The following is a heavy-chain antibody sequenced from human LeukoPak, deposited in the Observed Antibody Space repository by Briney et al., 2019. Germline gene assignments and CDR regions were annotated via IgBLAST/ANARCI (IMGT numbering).Heavy chain of an antibody. V-gene: IGHV1-24*01. J-gene: IGHJ4*02. D-gene: IGHD2-2*01. CDR3: ATDQSRYVYYFDY. CDR2: FDPEDGET. CDR1: GSTLAESY. Sequence: ASVKVSCKVSGSTLAESYIHWLRQAPGKGLEWMGGFDPEDGETIYAQKFQGRVTMTEDTSTDTAYMELSSLRSEDTAVYYCATDQSRYVYYFDYWGQGTLVTVSS.